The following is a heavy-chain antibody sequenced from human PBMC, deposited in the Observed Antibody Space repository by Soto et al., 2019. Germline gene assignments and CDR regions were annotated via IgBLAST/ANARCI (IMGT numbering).Heavy chain of an antibody. CDR2: ISYDGSNK. CDR3: ARDDRITFGGVIVIPSYYSYGMDV. Sequence: QVQLVESGGGVVQPGRSLRLSCAASGFTFSSYAMHWVRQAPGKGLEWVAIISYDGSNKYYADSVKGRFTISRDNSKNTLYLQMNSLRAEDTAVYYCARDDRITFGGVIVIPSYYSYGMDVWGQGTTVTVSS. D-gene: IGHD3-16*02. CDR1: GFTFSSYA. V-gene: IGHV3-30-3*01. J-gene: IGHJ6*02.